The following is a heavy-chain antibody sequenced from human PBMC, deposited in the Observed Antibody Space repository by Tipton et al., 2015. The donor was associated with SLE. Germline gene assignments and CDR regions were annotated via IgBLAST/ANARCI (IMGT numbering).Heavy chain of an antibody. CDR2: IYPGDSDT. CDR3: VHSSNPAAGWDY. Sequence: QLVQSGAEVKKPGESLRISCKGSGHTFISYWIGWVRQMPGKGLEWMGIIYPGDSDTRYSPSFQGQVTISADKSISTAYLQWSSLKAADTAMYYCVHSSNPAAGWDYWGQGTLVTVSS. J-gene: IGHJ4*02. D-gene: IGHD6-13*01. CDR1: GHTFISYW. V-gene: IGHV5-51*03.